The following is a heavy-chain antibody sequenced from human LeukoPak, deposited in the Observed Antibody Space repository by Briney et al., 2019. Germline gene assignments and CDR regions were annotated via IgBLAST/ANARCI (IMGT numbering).Heavy chain of an antibody. J-gene: IGHJ4*02. CDR3: ARVNYNGYQHFDY. CDR2: IHHRGTT. V-gene: IGHV4-39*07. Sequence: SETLSLTCIVSGGSISTNTYYWGWIRLPPGKGLEWIGEIHHRGTTYYNPSLRSRVTISVDTSKNQFSLRLTSVTAADTAVYYCARVNYNGYQHFDYWGQGTLVTVSS. CDR1: GGSISTNTYY. D-gene: IGHD3-10*01.